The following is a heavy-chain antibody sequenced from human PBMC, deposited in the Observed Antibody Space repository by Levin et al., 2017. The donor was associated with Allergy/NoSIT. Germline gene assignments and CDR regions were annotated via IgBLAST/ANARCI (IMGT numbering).Heavy chain of an antibody. CDR3: ARTVYVVVPAAIPERSDRWFDP. CDR2: IYYSGST. D-gene: IGHD2-2*02. Sequence: SETLSLTCTVSGGSISSYYWSWIRQPPGKGLEWIGYIYYSGSTNYNPSLKSRVTISVDTSKNQFSLKLSSVTAADTAVYYCARTVYVVVPAAIPERSDRWFDPWGQGTLVTVSS. CDR1: GGSISSYY. V-gene: IGHV4-59*01. J-gene: IGHJ5*02.